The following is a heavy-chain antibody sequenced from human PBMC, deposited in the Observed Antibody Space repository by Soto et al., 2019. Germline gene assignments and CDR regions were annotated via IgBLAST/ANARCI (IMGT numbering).Heavy chain of an antibody. CDR3: ARAPPYPDAAFDI. Sequence: GGSLRLSCAASGFTFSSYSMNWVRQAPGKGLEWVSSISSSSSYIYYADSVKGRFTISRDNAKNSLYLQMNSLRAEDTAVYYCARAPPYPDAAFDIWGQGTMVTVSS. J-gene: IGHJ3*02. V-gene: IGHV3-21*01. CDR2: ISSSSSYI. CDR1: GFTFSSYS.